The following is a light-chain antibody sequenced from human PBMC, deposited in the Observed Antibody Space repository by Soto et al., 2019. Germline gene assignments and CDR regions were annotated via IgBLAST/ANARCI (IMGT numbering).Light chain of an antibody. CDR1: QSVSSN. CDR2: GAS. J-gene: IGKJ5*01. CDR3: QQYGSSPPIT. V-gene: IGKV3-20*01. Sequence: EIVMTQSPATLSVSPGERATLYCSASQSVSSNLAWYQQKPGQAPRLLIYGASSRATGIPDRFSGSGSGTDFTLTISRLEPEDFAVYYCQQYGSSPPITFGQGTRLEIK.